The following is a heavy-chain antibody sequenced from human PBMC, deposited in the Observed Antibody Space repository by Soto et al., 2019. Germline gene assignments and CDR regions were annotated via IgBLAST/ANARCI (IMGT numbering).Heavy chain of an antibody. Sequence: SGKVSCKASGSTFSSYAISWVRQAPGQGLEWMGGIIPIFGTANYAQKFQGRVTITADESTSTAYMELSSLRSEDTAVYYCAIRVVQAANYYYYYGMDGWGQGATVTV. CDR3: AIRVVQAANYYYYYGMDG. CDR1: GSTFSSYA. D-gene: IGHD2-2*01. CDR2: IIPIFGTA. J-gene: IGHJ6*02. V-gene: IGHV1-69*13.